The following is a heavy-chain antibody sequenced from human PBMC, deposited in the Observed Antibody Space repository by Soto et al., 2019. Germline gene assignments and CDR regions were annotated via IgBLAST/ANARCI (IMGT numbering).Heavy chain of an antibody. V-gene: IGHV4-34*01. CDR3: ARGSGYYFLREGLDY. J-gene: IGHJ4*02. CDR1: GGSFSGYY. Sequence: ETLSLTCAVSGGSFSGYYWSWIRQPPGKGLEWIGEINHSGSTNYNPSLKSRVTISVDTSKNQFSLKLSSVTAADTAVYYCARGSGYYFLREGLDYWGQGTLVTVSS. D-gene: IGHD3-22*01. CDR2: INHSGST.